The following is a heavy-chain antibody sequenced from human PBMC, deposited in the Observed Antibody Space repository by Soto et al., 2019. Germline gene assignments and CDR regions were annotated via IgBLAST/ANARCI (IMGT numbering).Heavy chain of an antibody. CDR2: ISWNSGSI. V-gene: IGHV3-9*01. Sequence: EVQLVESGGGLVQPGRSLRLSCAASGFTFDDYAMHWVRQAPGKGLEWVSGISWNSGSIGYADSVKGRFTISRDNAKNSLYLQMNSLRAEDTALYYCAKDMGRGYSYVMPFDYWGQGTLVTVSS. J-gene: IGHJ4*02. CDR3: AKDMGRGYSYVMPFDY. D-gene: IGHD5-18*01. CDR1: GFTFDDYA.